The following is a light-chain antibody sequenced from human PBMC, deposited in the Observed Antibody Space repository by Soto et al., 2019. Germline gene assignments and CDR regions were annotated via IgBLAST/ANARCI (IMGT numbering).Light chain of an antibody. Sequence: QSALTQPASVSGSPGQSITISCTGTSSDVGGYNYVSWYQQHPGKAPKLMIYDVSNRPSGVSNRFSGSKSGNTASLTISGLQAEDEAEYYRRSYTTSSPHSALGTGTKVTDL. CDR1: SSDVGGYNY. J-gene: IGLJ1*01. CDR3: RSYTTSSPHSA. V-gene: IGLV2-14*01. CDR2: DVS.